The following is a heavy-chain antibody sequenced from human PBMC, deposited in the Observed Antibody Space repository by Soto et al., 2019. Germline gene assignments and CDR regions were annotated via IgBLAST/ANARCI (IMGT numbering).Heavy chain of an antibody. CDR1: GGSISSYY. V-gene: IGHV4-59*01. J-gene: IGHJ4*02. Sequence: SETLSLTCTVSGGSISSYYWSWIRQPPGKGLEWIGYIYYSGSTNYNPSLKSRVTISVDTSKNQFSLKLSSVTAADTAVYYCAKGISKYQFYYSGQGTLVTVSS. D-gene: IGHD2-2*01. CDR3: AKGISKYQFYY. CDR2: IYYSGST.